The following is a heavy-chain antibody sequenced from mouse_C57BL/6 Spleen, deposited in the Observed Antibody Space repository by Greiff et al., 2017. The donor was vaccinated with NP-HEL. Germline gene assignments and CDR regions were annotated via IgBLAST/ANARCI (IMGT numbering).Heavy chain of an antibody. CDR3: ARRPGDYFDY. V-gene: IGHV5-9*01. CDR2: ISGGGGNT. CDR1: GFTFSSYT. Sequence: EVHLVESGGGLVKPGGSLKLSCAASGFTFSSYTMSWVRQTPEKRLEWVATISGGGGNTYYPDSVKGRFTISRDNAKNTLYLQMSSLRSEDTALYYCARRPGDYFDYWGQGTTLTVSS. J-gene: IGHJ2*01.